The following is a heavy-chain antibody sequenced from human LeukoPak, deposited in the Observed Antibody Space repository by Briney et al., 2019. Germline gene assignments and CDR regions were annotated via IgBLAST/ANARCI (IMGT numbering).Heavy chain of an antibody. Sequence: GSSVKVSCKASGGTFSSYAISWVRQAPGQGLEWMGGIIPIFGTANYAQKFQGRVTITTDESTSTAYMELSSLRSEDTAVYYCARTSTSYCSSTSCYMDVWGKGTTVTVSS. CDR3: ARTSTSYCSSTSCYMDV. D-gene: IGHD2-2*01. CDR2: IIPIFGTA. CDR1: GGTFSSYA. V-gene: IGHV1-69*05. J-gene: IGHJ6*03.